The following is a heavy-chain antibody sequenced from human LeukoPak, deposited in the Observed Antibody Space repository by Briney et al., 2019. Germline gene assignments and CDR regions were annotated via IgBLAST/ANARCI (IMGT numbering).Heavy chain of an antibody. J-gene: IGHJ4*02. Sequence: GRSLRLSCAASGFTFSSYAMHWVRQAPGKGLEWVAVISYDGSNKYYADSVKGRFTISRGNSKNTLYLQMNSLRAEDTAVYYCARDGDWGSPSYYFDYWGQGTLVTVSS. D-gene: IGHD7-27*01. CDR2: ISYDGSNK. CDR1: GFTFSSYA. CDR3: ARDGDWGSPSYYFDY. V-gene: IGHV3-30*04.